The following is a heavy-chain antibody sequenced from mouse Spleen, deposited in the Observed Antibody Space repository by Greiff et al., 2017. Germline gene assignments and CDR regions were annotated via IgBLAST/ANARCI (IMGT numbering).Heavy chain of an antibody. CDR3: ARRGYGNYYWYFDV. Sequence: EVQVVESGGGLVKLGGSLKLSCAASGFTFSSYAMSWVRQTPEKRLEWVATISSGGGNTYYPDSVKGRFTISRDNAKNTLYLQMSSLKSEDTAMYYCARRGYGNYYWYFDVWGAGTTVTVSS. V-gene: IGHV5-9-3*01. D-gene: IGHD2-1*01. CDR2: ISSGGGNT. CDR1: GFTFSSYA. J-gene: IGHJ1*01.